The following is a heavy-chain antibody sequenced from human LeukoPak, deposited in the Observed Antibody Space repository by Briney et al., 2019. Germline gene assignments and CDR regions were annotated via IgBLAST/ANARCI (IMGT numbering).Heavy chain of an antibody. V-gene: IGHV4-59*01. CDR1: VGSISSDY. J-gene: IGHJ3*02. Sequence: SETLSLTCTDPVGSISSDYWSSIPQPPGKGLEWIGHIYYSGSTNCNPSLKSRVTISVDTSKNQFSLKLSSVTAADTAVYYCARDLYSSGWYGAFDIWGQGTMVTVSS. CDR2: IYYSGST. D-gene: IGHD6-19*01. CDR3: ARDLYSSGWYGAFDI.